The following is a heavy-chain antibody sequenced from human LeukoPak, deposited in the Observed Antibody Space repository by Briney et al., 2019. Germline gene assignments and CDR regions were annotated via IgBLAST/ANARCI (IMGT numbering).Heavy chain of an antibody. CDR2: INHSGST. Sequence: SETLSLTCAVYGGSFSGYYWSWIRQPPGKGLEWIGEINHSGSTNYNPSLKSRVTISVDTSKNQFSLKLSSVAAADTAVYYCARCPRSYQEYYFDYWGQGTLVTVSS. CDR3: ARCPRSYQEYYFDY. V-gene: IGHV4-34*01. J-gene: IGHJ4*02. D-gene: IGHD1-26*01. CDR1: GGSFSGYY.